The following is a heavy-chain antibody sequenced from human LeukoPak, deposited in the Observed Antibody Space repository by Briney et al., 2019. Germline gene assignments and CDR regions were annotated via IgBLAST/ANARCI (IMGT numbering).Heavy chain of an antibody. CDR2: ISPSGGST. CDR1: GYTFTSYY. J-gene: IGHJ4*02. Sequence: ASVKVSCKASGYTFTSYYMHWVRQAPGQGLEWMGIISPSGGSTSYAQKFQGRVTMTTDTSTNTVNMDLRSLRPDDTAVYYCARDYGGSYGPLGYWGQGTLVTVSS. D-gene: IGHD1-26*01. CDR3: ARDYGGSYGPLGY. V-gene: IGHV1-46*01.